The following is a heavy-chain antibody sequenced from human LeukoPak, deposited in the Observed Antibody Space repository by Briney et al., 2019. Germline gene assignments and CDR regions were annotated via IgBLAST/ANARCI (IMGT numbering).Heavy chain of an antibody. D-gene: IGHD6-13*01. CDR1: GGSFRSNA. CDR3: ARGFSSSWSYFDY. CDR2: IIPIFGTA. J-gene: IGHJ4*02. V-gene: IGHV1-69*13. Sequence: SVTVSCMASGGSFRSNAINWVGQAGAQGRDWMGGIIPIFGTAHYAQKLQGRVTITADESTTTAYMELSSLRSEDTAVYFCARGFSSSWSYFDYWGQGTLVTVSS.